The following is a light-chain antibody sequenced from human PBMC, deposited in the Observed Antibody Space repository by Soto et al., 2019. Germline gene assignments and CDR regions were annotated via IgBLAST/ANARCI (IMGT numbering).Light chain of an antibody. J-gene: IGKJ3*01. V-gene: IGKV3-20*01. CDR3: HHYCDSPIYT. Sequence: EIVLTQSPGTLSLSPGATATLSCRASQTISRNYLAWFQQKPGQAPRLLIHGASTRAAGTPDRFSGSGSGTDFTLTISRLEPEDFAVYYCHHYCDSPIYTFGPGTKVDFK. CDR1: QTISRNY. CDR2: GAS.